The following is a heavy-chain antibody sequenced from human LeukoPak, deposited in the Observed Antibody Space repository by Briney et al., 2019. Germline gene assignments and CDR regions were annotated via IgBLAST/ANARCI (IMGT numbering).Heavy chain of an antibody. J-gene: IGHJ4*02. V-gene: IGHV4-31*03. CDR3: ARALYDYVWGSYRPVGYFDY. CDR1: GGSISSGGYY. Sequence: TLSLTCTVSGGSISSGGYYWSWIRQHPGKGLEWIGYIYYSGSTYYNPSLKSRVTISVDTSKNQFSLKLSSVTAADTAVYYCARALYDYVWGSYRPVGYFDYWGQGTLVTVSS. CDR2: IYYSGST. D-gene: IGHD3-16*02.